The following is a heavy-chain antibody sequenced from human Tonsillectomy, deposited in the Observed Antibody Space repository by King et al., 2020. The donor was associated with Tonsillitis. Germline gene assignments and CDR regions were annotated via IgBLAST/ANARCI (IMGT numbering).Heavy chain of an antibody. D-gene: IGHD3-9*01. V-gene: IGHV3-23*04. CDR1: GFSFRTYD. J-gene: IGHJ4*02. CDR2: VSADGGNT. CDR3: AKADDKFGS. Sequence: VQLVESGGSLVEPGGSLRLSCAASGFSFRTYDMAWVRQAPGKGLEWVSGVSADGGNTFYADSGKGRFTISRDNSKYTLFLQMNSLRPEDTAVYYCAKADDKFGSWGQGTPVTVSS.